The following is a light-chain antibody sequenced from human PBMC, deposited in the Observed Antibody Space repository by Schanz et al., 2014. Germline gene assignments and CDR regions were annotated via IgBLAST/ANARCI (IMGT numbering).Light chain of an antibody. CDR2: GAS. J-gene: IGKJ1*01. V-gene: IGKV3-15*01. CDR3: QQYNTYWT. Sequence: EIVMTQSPGTLSLSPGERATLSCRASQSVSSNLAWYQQKPGQAPRLLIYGASTRATGIPARFSGSGSGTDFTLTVSSLQPDDFATYYCQQYNTYWTFGQGTKVEIK. CDR1: QSVSSN.